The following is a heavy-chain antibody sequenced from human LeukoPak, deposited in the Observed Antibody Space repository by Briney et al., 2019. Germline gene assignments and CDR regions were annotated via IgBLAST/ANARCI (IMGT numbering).Heavy chain of an antibody. CDR1: GGSISEDY. V-gene: IGHV4-59*01. CDR3: ARVGYASSAIYFQQ. Sequence: SETLSLTCTVSGGSISEDYWSWIRQPPGMGLEWIGYVSHSDFNKSNGDITSYNPSLESRITTSRDTSKNQFSLKLSSMTAADTAVYYCARVGYASSAIYFQQWGQGTLVSVSS. J-gene: IGHJ1*01. CDR2: VSHSDFNKSNGDIT. D-gene: IGHD2-8*01.